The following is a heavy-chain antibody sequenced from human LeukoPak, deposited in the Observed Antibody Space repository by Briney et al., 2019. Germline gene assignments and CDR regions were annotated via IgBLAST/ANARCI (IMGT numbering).Heavy chain of an antibody. V-gene: IGHV3-23*01. CDR2: ISGSGGST. J-gene: IGHJ5*02. D-gene: IGHD3-3*01. CDR3: AKDLSYDFWSGYYPGATGFDP. Sequence: ASVKVSCKASGYTFTSYAMSWVRQAPGKGLEWVSAISGSGGSTYYADSVKGRFTISRDNSKNTLYLQMNSLRAEDTAVYYCAKDLSYDFWSGYYPGATGFDPWGQGTLVTVSS. CDR1: GYTFTSYA.